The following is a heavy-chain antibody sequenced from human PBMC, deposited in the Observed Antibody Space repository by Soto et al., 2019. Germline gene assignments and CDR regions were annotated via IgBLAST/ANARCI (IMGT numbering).Heavy chain of an antibody. CDR1: GFTFSSYW. J-gene: IGHJ6*02. D-gene: IGHD5-18*01. V-gene: IGHV3-74*01. Sequence: WGSLRLSCAASGFTFSSYWMHWVRQAPGKGLVWVSRINSDGSSTSYADSVKGRFTISRDNAKNTLYLQMNSLRAEDTAVYYCARAEGIQLWLKPYYYYYGMDVWGQGTTVTVSS. CDR3: ARAEGIQLWLKPYYYYYGMDV. CDR2: INSDGSST.